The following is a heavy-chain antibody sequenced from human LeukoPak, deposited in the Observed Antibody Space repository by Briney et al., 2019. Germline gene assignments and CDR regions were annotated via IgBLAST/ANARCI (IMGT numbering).Heavy chain of an antibody. D-gene: IGHD3-22*01. J-gene: IGHJ4*02. CDR3: AREILYDSSAYNV. CDR2: IYHSGST. V-gene: IGHV4-38-2*02. CDR1: GYSISSGYY. Sequence: PSETLSLTCTVSGYSISSGYYWGWIRQPPGKGLEWIGSIYHSGSTYYNPSLKSRVTISVDTSKNQFSLKLRSVTAADTAVYYCAREILYDSSAYNVRGQGTLATVSS.